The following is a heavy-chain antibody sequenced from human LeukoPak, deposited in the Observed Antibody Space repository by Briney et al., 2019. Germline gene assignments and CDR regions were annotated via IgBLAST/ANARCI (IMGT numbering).Heavy chain of an antibody. CDR3: ARYYDSSGYYSPGYWYFDL. D-gene: IGHD3-22*01. CDR2: ISGSGAGT. V-gene: IGHV3-23*01. J-gene: IGHJ2*01. Sequence: PGGSLRLSCAAAGFTFGTYAMSWVRQAPGKGLEWVSGISGSGAGTYYADSVKGRFTISRDNSKNTLYLQMNSLRAEDTAVYYCARYYDSSGYYSPGYWYFDLWGRGTLVTVSS. CDR1: GFTFGTYA.